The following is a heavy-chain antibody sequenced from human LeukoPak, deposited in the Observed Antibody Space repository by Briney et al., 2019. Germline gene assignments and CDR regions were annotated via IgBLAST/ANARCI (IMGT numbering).Heavy chain of an antibody. D-gene: IGHD2-15*01. CDR3: ARRYCSVGSCYYGY. J-gene: IGHJ4*02. CDR2: ITSSGAST. Sequence: GGSLRLSCAASGFTFSTYAMSWVRQAPGKGLEWVSAITSSGASTYYADSVKGRFTISRDNSKYTLYLQMNSRRAEDTAVYYYARRYCSVGSCYYGYWGQGTLVTVSS. V-gene: IGHV3-23*01. CDR1: GFTFSTYA.